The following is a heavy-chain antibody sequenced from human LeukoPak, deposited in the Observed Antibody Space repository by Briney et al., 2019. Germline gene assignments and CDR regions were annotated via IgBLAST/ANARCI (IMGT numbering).Heavy chain of an antibody. Sequence: EASVRVSCKASGYSFAGYHIHWLRQAPGQGFEWMGWANPCSGGTLYAQKFQGRVTMTRDTSINTAHMELSSLTSDDTAVYYCAKDLRSWRYHDTWTGSYYYYYMDVWGTGTTVTVSS. CDR1: GYSFAGYH. V-gene: IGHV1-2*02. CDR2: ANPCSGGT. CDR3: AKDLRSWRYHDTWTGSYYYYYMDV. J-gene: IGHJ6*03. D-gene: IGHD3/OR15-3a*01.